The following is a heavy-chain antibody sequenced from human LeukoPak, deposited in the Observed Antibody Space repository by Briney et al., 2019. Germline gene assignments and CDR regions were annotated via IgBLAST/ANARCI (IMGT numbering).Heavy chain of an antibody. D-gene: IGHD1-14*01. CDR1: GYSFTADY. J-gene: IGHJ4*02. V-gene: IGHV1-2*02. CDR2: INLYNGDT. CDR3: ASWAGGNEPVASFDY. Sequence: ASVKVSCKPTGYSFTADYIFWMRQAPGQGLERMGWINLYNGDTKYAQRFKSRVTMTRDTSISTAYMELSRLRSDDTATYYCASWAGGNEPVASFDYWGQGTLVTVSS.